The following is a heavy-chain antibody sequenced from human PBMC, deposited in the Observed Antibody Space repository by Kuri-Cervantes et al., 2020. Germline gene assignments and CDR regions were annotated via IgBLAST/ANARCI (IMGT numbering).Heavy chain of an antibody. Sequence: GESLKISCAASGFTFSSYAMSWVRQAPGKGLEWVSLISWDGGSTYYADSVKGRFTISRDNSKNSLYLQMNSLRAEDTALYYCAKGDYDSSGYYYMYYGMDVWGQGTTVTVSS. V-gene: IGHV3-43D*03. D-gene: IGHD3-22*01. CDR1: GFTFSSYA. CDR2: ISWDGGST. J-gene: IGHJ6*02. CDR3: AKGDYDSSGYYYMYYGMDV.